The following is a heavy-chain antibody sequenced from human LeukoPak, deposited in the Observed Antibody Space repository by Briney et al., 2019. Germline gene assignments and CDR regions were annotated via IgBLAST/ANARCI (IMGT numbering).Heavy chain of an antibody. V-gene: IGHV4-39*01. CDR2: IYYSGNV. CDR1: GGAINSRNQY. D-gene: IGHD3-3*01. CDR3: ARRVATSGNFFDY. Sequence: SETLSLTCTVVGGAINSRNQYWGWVRQSPGKGLEWIGSIYYSGNVNDNPSLQSRVTISVDTSRNQFSLKLTSMTVADTAVYYCARRVATSGNFFDYWGPGTLVTVS. J-gene: IGHJ4*02.